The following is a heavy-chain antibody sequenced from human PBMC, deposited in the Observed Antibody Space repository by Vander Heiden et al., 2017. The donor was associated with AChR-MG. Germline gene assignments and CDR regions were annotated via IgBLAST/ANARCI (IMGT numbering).Heavy chain of an antibody. D-gene: IGHD6-19*01. Sequence: EVQLVESGGDLVQPGRSLRLSCAASGFTFDDYAMHWVRQAPGKGLEWVSGISWNSGSIGYADSVKGRFTISRDNAKNSLYLQMNSLRAEDTALYYCAKDKRAVAGEYFQHWGQGTLVTVSS. J-gene: IGHJ1*01. V-gene: IGHV3-9*01. CDR2: ISWNSGSI. CDR1: GFTFDDYA. CDR3: AKDKRAVAGEYFQH.